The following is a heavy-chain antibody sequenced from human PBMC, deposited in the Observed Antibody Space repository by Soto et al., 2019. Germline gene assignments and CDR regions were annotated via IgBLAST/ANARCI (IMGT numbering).Heavy chain of an antibody. J-gene: IGHJ4*02. V-gene: IGHV1-18*01. D-gene: IGHD1-26*01. CDR1: GYTFTSHG. Sequence: SVKVSCKTSGYTFTSHGISWVRQAPGQGLEWMGWISAYNGNTFYEQKVQGKVTMTRDTSTNTAYMELSSLRTDDTAVYYCARDMISSGSYPGNFDYWGQGTLVTVSS. CDR2: ISAYNGNT. CDR3: ARDMISSGSYPGNFDY.